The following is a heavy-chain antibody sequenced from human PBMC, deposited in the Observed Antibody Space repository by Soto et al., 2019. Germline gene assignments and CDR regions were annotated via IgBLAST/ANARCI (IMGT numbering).Heavy chain of an antibody. V-gene: IGHV1-18*01. D-gene: IGHD3-3*01. CDR2: ISAYNGNT. J-gene: IGHJ4*02. Sequence: QVQLVQSGAEVKKPGASVKVSCKASGYTFTSYGISWVRQAPGQGLEWMGWISAYNGNTNYAQKLQGRVTMTTDTSTSTGYMELRSLRSDDTAVYYCARALVYDFWSGYNDYWGQGTLVTVSS. CDR1: GYTFTSYG. CDR3: ARALVYDFWSGYNDY.